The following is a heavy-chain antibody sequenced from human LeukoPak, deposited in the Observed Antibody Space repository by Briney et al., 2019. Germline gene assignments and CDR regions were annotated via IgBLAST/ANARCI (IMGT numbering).Heavy chain of an antibody. CDR2: ISGSGGST. Sequence: GGSLRLSCAASGFTFSSYAMSWVRQAPGKGLEWVSAISGSGGSTYYADSVKGRFTISRDNSKNTLYLQMNSLRAEDTAVYYCAKFLYDFWSDWGGLDYWGQGTLVTVSS. CDR3: AKFLYDFWSDWGGLDY. V-gene: IGHV3-23*01. J-gene: IGHJ4*02. D-gene: IGHD3-3*01. CDR1: GFTFSSYA.